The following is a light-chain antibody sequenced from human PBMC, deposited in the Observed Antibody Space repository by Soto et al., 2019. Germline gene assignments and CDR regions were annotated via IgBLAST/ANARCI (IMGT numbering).Light chain of an antibody. J-gene: IGLJ1*01. CDR2: DVS. CDR3: SSYIPTNSTYV. Sequence: QSVLTQPASVSGSPGQSITISCTGTSSDVGGYNYVSWYQHHPGKAPKRMIHDVSNRPSGVSNRFSGSKSGNTASLTISGLQAEDVADYYCSSYIPTNSTYVFGTGTKDTDL. CDR1: SSDVGGYNY. V-gene: IGLV2-14*03.